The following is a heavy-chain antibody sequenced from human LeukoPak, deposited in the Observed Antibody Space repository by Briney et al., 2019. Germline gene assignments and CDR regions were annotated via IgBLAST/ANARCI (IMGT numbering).Heavy chain of an antibody. J-gene: IGHJ4*02. D-gene: IGHD3-9*01. CDR1: GYTFTGTY. CDR3: ARVHYDILTGYSYFDY. Sequence: GASVKVSCKASGYTFTGTYMFWVRQAPGQGLEWMGWISAYNDNTNYAQKLQGRVTMTTDTSTSTAYMELRSLRSDDTAVYYCARVHYDILTGYSYFDYWGQGTLVTVSS. CDR2: ISAYNDNT. V-gene: IGHV1-18*01.